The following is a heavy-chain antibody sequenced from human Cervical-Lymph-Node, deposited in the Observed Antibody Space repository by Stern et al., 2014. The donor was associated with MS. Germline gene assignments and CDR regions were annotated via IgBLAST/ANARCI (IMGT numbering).Heavy chain of an antibody. CDR2: ISSNGGST. CDR3: ARGDSSGCPDY. CDR1: AFTFSSYA. V-gene: IGHV3-64*01. Sequence: EMQLVESGGGSVQPGGSLRLSCEASAFTFSSYAMHWVRQAPGKGLEYVSAISSNGGSTYYANSVKGRFTISRDNSKNTLYLQMGSLRAEDRAVYYCARGDSSGCPDYWGQGTLVTVSS. D-gene: IGHD6-19*01. J-gene: IGHJ4*02.